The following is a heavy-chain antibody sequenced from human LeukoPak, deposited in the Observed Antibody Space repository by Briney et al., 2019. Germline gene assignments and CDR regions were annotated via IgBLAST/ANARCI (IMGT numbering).Heavy chain of an antibody. J-gene: IGHJ6*02. CDR3: ARDHYCSSTSCYDAGLKDYYYYGMDV. CDR2: INPSIGTT. CDR1: AYTFTTYY. Sequence: ASVKVSCKASAYTFTTYYIHWVRQAPGQGLEWMGIINPSIGTTTYAQKFQGRVTMTTDTSTSTAYMELRSLRSDDTAVYYCARDHYCSSTSCYDAGLKDYYYYGMDVWGQGTTVTVSS. D-gene: IGHD2-2*01. V-gene: IGHV1-46*01.